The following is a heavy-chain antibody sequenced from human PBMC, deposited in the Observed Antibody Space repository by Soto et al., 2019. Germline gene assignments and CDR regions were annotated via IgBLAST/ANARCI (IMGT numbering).Heavy chain of an antibody. CDR3: AKEVRVETYYYNGMDV. CDR1: GFTFTSYG. Sequence: VQLVESGGGVVQPGRSLRLSCAASGFTFTSYGMHWVRQAPGKGLEWVATISYDGSNKYYGDSVKGRFTISRDTSRNTLYVQMNSLRPEDTAVYYCAKEVRVETYYYNGMDVWGQGTTVTVSS. J-gene: IGHJ6*02. CDR2: ISYDGSNK. V-gene: IGHV3-30*18.